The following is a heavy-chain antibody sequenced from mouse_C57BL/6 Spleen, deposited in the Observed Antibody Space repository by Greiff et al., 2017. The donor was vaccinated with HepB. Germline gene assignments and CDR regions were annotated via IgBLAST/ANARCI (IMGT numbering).Heavy chain of an antibody. D-gene: IGHD2-3*01. Sequence: VKLQESGPELVKPGASVKISCKASGYAFSSSWMNWVKQRPGKGLEWIGRIYPGDGDTNYNGKFKGKATLTADKSSSTAYMQLSSLTSEDSAVYFCARSRLLPYYYAMDYWGQGTSVTVSS. V-gene: IGHV1-82*01. CDR2: IYPGDGDT. CDR1: GYAFSSSW. CDR3: ARSRLLPYYYAMDY. J-gene: IGHJ4*01.